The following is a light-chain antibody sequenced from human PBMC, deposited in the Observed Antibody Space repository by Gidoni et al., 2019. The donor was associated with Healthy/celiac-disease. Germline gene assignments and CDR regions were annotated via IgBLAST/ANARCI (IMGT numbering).Light chain of an antibody. CDR3: QSYDSSLSGSRV. Sequence: QSVLTQPHSVSGSPGQRVTISCTGSSSNIGAGYDVHWYQQLPGTAPKLLIYGNRNRPSGVPDRFSGSKSGTSASLAITGLQAEDEADYYCQSYDSSLSGSRVFGGGTKLTVL. CDR1: SSNIGAGYD. V-gene: IGLV1-40*01. CDR2: GNR. J-gene: IGLJ2*01.